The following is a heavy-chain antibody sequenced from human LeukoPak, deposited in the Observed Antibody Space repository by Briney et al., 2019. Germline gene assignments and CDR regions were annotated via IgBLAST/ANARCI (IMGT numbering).Heavy chain of an antibody. D-gene: IGHD2-8*01. Sequence: GGSLRLSCAASGFTFSSYEVNWVRQAPGKGLEWVAYIQYDGSNEQYADSVKGRFSISRDSSKNILYLQMNSLRAEDTAVYYCAKDRCSNGVGCYYYYMDVWGKGTTVTISS. J-gene: IGHJ6*03. CDR3: AKDRCSNGVGCYYYYMDV. V-gene: IGHV3-30*02. CDR1: GFTFSSYE. CDR2: IQYDGSNE.